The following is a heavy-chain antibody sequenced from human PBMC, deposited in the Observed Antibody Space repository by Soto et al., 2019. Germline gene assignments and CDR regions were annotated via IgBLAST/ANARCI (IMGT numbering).Heavy chain of an antibody. V-gene: IGHV4-34*01. Sequence: SETLSLTCAVYGGSFSGYYWSWIRQPPGKGLEWIGEINHSGSTNYNPSLKSRVTISVDTSKNQFSLKLSSVTAADTAVYYCARVTEGCGGDCYKYYFDYWGQGTLVTSPQ. D-gene: IGHD2-21*02. J-gene: IGHJ4*02. CDR2: INHSGST. CDR3: ARVTEGCGGDCYKYYFDY. CDR1: GGSFSGYY.